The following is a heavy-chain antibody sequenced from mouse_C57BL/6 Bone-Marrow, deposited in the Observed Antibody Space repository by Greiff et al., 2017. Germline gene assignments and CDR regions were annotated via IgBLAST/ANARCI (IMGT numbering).Heavy chain of an antibody. CDR1: GYAFTNYL. CDR2: INPGSGGT. CDR3: ARLDGYPWYFDV. J-gene: IGHJ1*03. Sequence: VKLMESGAELVRPGTSVKVSCKASGYAFTNYLIEWVKQRPGQGLEWIGVINPGSGGTNYNEKFKGKATLTADKSSSTAYMQLSSLTSEDSAVYFCARLDGYPWYFDVWGTGTTVTVSS. D-gene: IGHD2-3*01. V-gene: IGHV1-54*01.